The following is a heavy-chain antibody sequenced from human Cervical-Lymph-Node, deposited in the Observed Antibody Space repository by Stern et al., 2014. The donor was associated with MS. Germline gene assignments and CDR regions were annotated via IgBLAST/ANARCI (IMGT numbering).Heavy chain of an antibody. J-gene: IGHJ3*02. D-gene: IGHD5-18*01. V-gene: IGHV1-69*17. CDR1: GGTFSSYA. CDR3: ARTDTAMATKHAFDI. Sequence: VQLVESGAEVKKPGSSVKVSCKASGGTFSSYAISWVRQAPGQGLEWMGGIIPICGIANYAQKFQGRVTITADKSTSTAYMELSSLRSEDTAVYYCARTDTAMATKHAFDIWGQGTMVTVSS. CDR2: IIPICGIA.